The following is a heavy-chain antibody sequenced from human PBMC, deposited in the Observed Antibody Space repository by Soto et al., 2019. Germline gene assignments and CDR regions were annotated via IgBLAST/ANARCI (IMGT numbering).Heavy chain of an antibody. Sequence: EVQLVESGGGLVRSGGSLRLSCAASGFTFRDYGMNWVRQAPGRGLEWVAYISSTSTNTYNADSVKGRFTISRDNARNSLYLQMNSLRDEDTAVYYCARAALYGYDYWGQGTPVTVSS. D-gene: IGHD6-25*01. CDR3: ARAALYGYDY. V-gene: IGHV3-48*02. CDR1: GFTFRDYG. J-gene: IGHJ4*02. CDR2: ISSTSTNT.